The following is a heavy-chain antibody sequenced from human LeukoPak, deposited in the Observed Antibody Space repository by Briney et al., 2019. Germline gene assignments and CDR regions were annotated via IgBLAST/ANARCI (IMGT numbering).Heavy chain of an antibody. V-gene: IGHV3-73*01. Sequence: DPGGSLRLSCAASGFTFSGSAMHLVRQAPGKGLEWVGRIRTKANSYATAFAASVKGRFTISRDDSKNTAYLQMNSLKTEDTAVYYCTRHSGTTNDAFYVWGQGTMVTVSS. CDR2: IRTKANSYAT. J-gene: IGHJ3*01. CDR1: GFTFSGSA. CDR3: TRHSGTTNDAFYV. D-gene: IGHD1-1*01.